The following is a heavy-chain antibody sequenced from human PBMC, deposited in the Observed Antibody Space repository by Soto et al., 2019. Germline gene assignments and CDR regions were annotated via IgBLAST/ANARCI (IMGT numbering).Heavy chain of an antibody. CDR1: GFTFSSFW. J-gene: IGHJ6*02. V-gene: IGHV3-74*01. CDR3: ARDYYYGVDV. Sequence: QPGGSLRLSCAASGFTFSSFWMHWVRQAPGKGLVWVSHINSDGSSRSYADSVKGRFTISRDNAKNTLYLQMNSLRAEDTAVYYCARDYYYGVDVWGQGTTVTVSS. CDR2: INSDGSSR.